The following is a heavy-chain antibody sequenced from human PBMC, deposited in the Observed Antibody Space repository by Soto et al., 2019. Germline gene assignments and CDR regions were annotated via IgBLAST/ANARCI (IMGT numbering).Heavy chain of an antibody. D-gene: IGHD6-13*01. V-gene: IGHV4-4*02. CDR3: ARSKLGAAGTLPLSDY. J-gene: IGHJ4*02. CDR2: IYHSGST. CDR1: GGSISSSNW. Sequence: QVQLQESGPGLVKPSGTLSLTCAVSGGSISSSNWWSWVRQPPGKGLEWIGEIYHSGSTNYNPSLKSRVTISVDRSKNQFPLKLSSVTAADTAVYYCARSKLGAAGTLPLSDYWGQGTLVTVSS.